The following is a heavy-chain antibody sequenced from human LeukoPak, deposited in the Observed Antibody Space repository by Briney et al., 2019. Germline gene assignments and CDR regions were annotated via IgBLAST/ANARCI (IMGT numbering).Heavy chain of an antibody. V-gene: IGHV3-9*01. CDR3: AKDSSSWPGVGAFDI. CDR1: GFTFDDYA. D-gene: IGHD6-13*01. Sequence: SGGSLRLSCAASGFTFDDYAMHWVRHAPGKGLEWVSGISWNSGSIGYADSVKGRFTISRDNAKNSLYLQMNSLRAEDTALYYCAKDSSSWPGVGAFDIWGQGTMVTVSS. CDR2: ISWNSGSI. J-gene: IGHJ3*02.